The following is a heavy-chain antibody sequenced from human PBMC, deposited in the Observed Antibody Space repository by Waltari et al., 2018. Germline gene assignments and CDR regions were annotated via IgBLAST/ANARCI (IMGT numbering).Heavy chain of an antibody. CDR3: ARLTTVYYYYYGMDV. Sequence: QVQLQESGPGLVKPSETLSLTCTVSGGSISSYYWSWIRQPPGKGLEWIGYIYYSGSTNYNPSLKGRFTISVDTSKNQFSRKLSSVTAADTAVYYCARLTTVYYYYYGMDVWGQGTTVTVSS. V-gene: IGHV4-59*08. D-gene: IGHD4-17*01. CDR2: IYYSGST. CDR1: GGSISSYY. J-gene: IGHJ6*02.